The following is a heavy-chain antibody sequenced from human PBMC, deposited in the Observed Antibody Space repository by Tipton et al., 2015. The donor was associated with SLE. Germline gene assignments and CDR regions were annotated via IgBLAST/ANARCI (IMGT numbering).Heavy chain of an antibody. CDR1: GFTFSSYG. CDR2: IWFDGSNK. J-gene: IGHJ3*02. V-gene: IGHV3-33*01. CDR3: VRAGGGGYWSDDAFDI. D-gene: IGHD1-26*01. Sequence: SLRLSCAASGFTFSSYGMHWVRQAPGKGVEWVAVIWFDGSNKYYADSVKGRFTISRDNSKNTLDLQMNGLRAEDTGVYYCVRAGGGGYWSDDAFDIWGQGTMVTVS.